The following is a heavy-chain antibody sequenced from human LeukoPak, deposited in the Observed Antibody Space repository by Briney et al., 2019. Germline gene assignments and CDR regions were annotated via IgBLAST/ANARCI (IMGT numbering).Heavy chain of an antibody. D-gene: IGHD2-15*01. Sequence: GESLQISCKGSRYSFTSYWIGWVRQMPGKGLEWMGIIYPGDPDTRYSPSFQGQVTISADKSISTAYLQWNSLKASDTAMYYCARFVGACSGGSCYSDYWGQGTLVTVSS. V-gene: IGHV5-51*01. J-gene: IGHJ4*02. CDR1: RYSFTSYW. CDR3: ARFVGACSGGSCYSDY. CDR2: IYPGDPDT.